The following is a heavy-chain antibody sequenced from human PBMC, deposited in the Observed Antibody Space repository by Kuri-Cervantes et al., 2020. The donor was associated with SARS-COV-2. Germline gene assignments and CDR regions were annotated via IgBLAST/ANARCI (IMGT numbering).Heavy chain of an antibody. CDR1: GFTFSSYW. CDR2: IKQDGSEK. Sequence: LSLTCAASGFTFSSYWMSWVRQAPGKGLEWVANIKQDGSEKYYVDSVKGRFTISRDNAKNSLYLQMNSLRAEDTAVYYCARDEVVVVPAAISGWYYYGMDVWGQGTTVTVSS. CDR3: ARDEVVVVPAAISGWYYYGMDV. V-gene: IGHV3-7*05. J-gene: IGHJ6*02. D-gene: IGHD2-2*02.